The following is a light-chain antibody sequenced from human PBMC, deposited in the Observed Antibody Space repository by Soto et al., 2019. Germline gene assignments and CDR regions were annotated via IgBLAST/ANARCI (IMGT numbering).Light chain of an antibody. Sequence: QSVLAQPASVSGSPGQSITISCTGTGSDIAGYNYVSWSQQHPGKAPKLTMYQVTIRPSGVSNRFSGAKSGNTASLTISGLQAEDEAEYYCSSFTSTTSLYVFGTGTKVTVL. V-gene: IGLV2-14*01. CDR1: GSDIAGYNY. CDR2: QVT. CDR3: SSFTSTTSLYV. J-gene: IGLJ1*01.